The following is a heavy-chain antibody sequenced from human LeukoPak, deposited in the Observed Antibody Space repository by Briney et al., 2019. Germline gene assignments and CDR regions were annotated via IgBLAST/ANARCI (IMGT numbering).Heavy chain of an antibody. Sequence: PSQTLSLTCTVSGGSISSGGYYWSWIRQHPGKGLEWIGYIYYSGSTYYNPSLKSRVTISVDTSKNQFSLKLSSVTAADAAVYYCARSHYDILTGYSNWFDPSGQGTLVTVSS. CDR2: IYYSGST. J-gene: IGHJ5*02. CDR3: ARSHYDILTGYSNWFDP. D-gene: IGHD3-9*01. V-gene: IGHV4-31*03. CDR1: GGSISSGGYY.